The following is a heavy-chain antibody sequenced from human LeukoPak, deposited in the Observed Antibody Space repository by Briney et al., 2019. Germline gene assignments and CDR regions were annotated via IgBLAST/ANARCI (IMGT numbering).Heavy chain of an antibody. D-gene: IGHD3-10*01. CDR1: GYTLTELS. Sequence: ASVKVSCKVSGYTLTELSMHWVRQAPGKGLEWMGCFDPKDGETIYAQKFQGRVTMTEDTSTDTAYMELSRLRSEDTAVYYCAPVRGVLDAFDIWGQGTMVTVSS. V-gene: IGHV1-24*01. J-gene: IGHJ3*02. CDR3: APVRGVLDAFDI. CDR2: FDPKDGET.